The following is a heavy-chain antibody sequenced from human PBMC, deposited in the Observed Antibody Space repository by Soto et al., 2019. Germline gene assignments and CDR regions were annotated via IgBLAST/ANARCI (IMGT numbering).Heavy chain of an antibody. V-gene: IGHV3-48*03. CDR3: ARGSGSSSSWWRWFDP. CDR2: ISSSGSTI. Sequence: GGSLRLSCAASGFTFSSYEMNWVRQAPGKGLEWVSYISSSGSTIYYADSVKGRFTISRDNAKNSLYLQMNSLRAEDTAVYYCARGSGSSSSWWRWFDPWGQGTLVPVSS. J-gene: IGHJ5*02. CDR1: GFTFSSYE. D-gene: IGHD6-6*01.